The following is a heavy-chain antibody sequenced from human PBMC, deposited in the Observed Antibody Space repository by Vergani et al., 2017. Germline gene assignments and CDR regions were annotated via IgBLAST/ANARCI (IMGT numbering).Heavy chain of an antibody. CDR3: ARDPEGTLDY. Sequence: QVQLVESGGGVVQPGRSLRLSCAASGFTFSSYGMHWVRQAPGKGLEWVAVISYDGSNKYYADSVKGRFTISRDNSKNTLYLQMNSLRAEDTAVYYCARDPEGTLDYWGQGTLVTVSS. CDR2: ISYDGSNK. V-gene: IGHV3-30*03. J-gene: IGHJ4*02. CDR1: GFTFSSYG.